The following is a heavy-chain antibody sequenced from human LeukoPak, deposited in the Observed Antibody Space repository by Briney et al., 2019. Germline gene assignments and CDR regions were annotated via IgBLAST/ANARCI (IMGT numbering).Heavy chain of an antibody. CDR3: AKDRGDSNGWSYFDH. J-gene: IGHJ4*02. D-gene: IGHD6-19*01. CDR2: ISGSGGAT. Sequence: GGSLRLSCAASGFTFSGYAMSWVRQAPGKGLEWVSAISGSGGATYYADSVKGRFTISRDTSKNTLDLQMNSLRAEDTAVYYCAKDRGDSNGWSYFDHWGQGTPVTVSS. CDR1: GFTFSGYA. V-gene: IGHV3-23*01.